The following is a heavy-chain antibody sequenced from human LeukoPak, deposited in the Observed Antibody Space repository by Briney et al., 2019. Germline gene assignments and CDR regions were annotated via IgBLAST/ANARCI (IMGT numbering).Heavy chain of an antibody. Sequence: GGSLRLSCTASGFAFSSYAMTWVRQAPGKGLEWVSCISGSGGSTYYADYVKGRFTISRDNSRNTLYLQMNSMRAADTAVYYCAKGLNYESSAAFDYWGQGTLVTVSS. V-gene: IGHV3-23*01. CDR1: GFAFSSYA. CDR3: AKGLNYESSAAFDY. D-gene: IGHD3-22*01. CDR2: ISGSGGST. J-gene: IGHJ4*02.